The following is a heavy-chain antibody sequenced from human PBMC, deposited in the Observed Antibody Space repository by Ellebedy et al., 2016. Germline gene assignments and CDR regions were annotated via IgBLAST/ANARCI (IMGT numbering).Heavy chain of an antibody. D-gene: IGHD6-19*01. CDR1: RFIFGSYW. CDR2: IKQDGSEK. J-gene: IGHJ1*01. CDR3: ASIAVAGRVEYFQD. V-gene: IGHV3-7*01. Sequence: GESLKISCAASRFIFGSYWMSWVRRAPGKGLEWVANIKQDGSEKYYMDSVKGRFTISRDNAKNSLYLQMYNLRVEDTAVYYCASIAVAGRVEYFQDWGQGTLVTVSS.